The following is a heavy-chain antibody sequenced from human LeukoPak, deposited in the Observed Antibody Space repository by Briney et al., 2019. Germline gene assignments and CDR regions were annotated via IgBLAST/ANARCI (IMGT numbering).Heavy chain of an antibody. CDR1: GGTFSSYA. V-gene: IGHV1-69*04. CDR3: ASYRTGDYVYYYYYGMDV. Sequence: SVKVSCKASGGTFSSYAISWVRQAPGQGLEWMGRIIPILGIANYAQKFQGRVTITADKSTSTAYMELSSLRSEDTAVYYCASYRTGDYVYYYYYGMDVWGQGTTVTVSS. D-gene: IGHD4-17*01. J-gene: IGHJ6*02. CDR2: IIPILGIA.